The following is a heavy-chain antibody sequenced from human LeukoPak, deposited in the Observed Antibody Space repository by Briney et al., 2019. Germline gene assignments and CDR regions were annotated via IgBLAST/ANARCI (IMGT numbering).Heavy chain of an antibody. J-gene: IGHJ4*02. CDR1: GFTFSSYS. Sequence: PGGSLRLSCAASGFTFSSYSMNWVRQAPGKGLEWVSSISNSSSYIYYADSVKGRFTISRDNSKNTLYLQMNSLRAEDTAVYYCAKDRAQTPLKYWGQGTLVTVSS. CDR2: ISNSSSYI. CDR3: AKDRAQTPLKY. V-gene: IGHV3-21*04. D-gene: IGHD3-10*01.